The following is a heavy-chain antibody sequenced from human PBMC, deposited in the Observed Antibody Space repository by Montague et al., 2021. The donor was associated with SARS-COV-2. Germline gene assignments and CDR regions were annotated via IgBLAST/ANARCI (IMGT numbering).Heavy chain of an antibody. CDR1: GFSLSTSGMR. D-gene: IGHD3-9*01. CDR2: IDWDXYK. Sequence: PALVKPTQTLTLTCNFSGFSLSTSGMRASWIRQPPGKALEWLARIDWDXYKFYSTSLKTRLTISKDTSKNQVVLTMTNMDPVDTATYYCARSYYDILTAYYTPFDYWGQGTLVTVSS. CDR3: ARSYYDILTAYYTPFDY. J-gene: IGHJ4*02. V-gene: IGHV2-70*04.